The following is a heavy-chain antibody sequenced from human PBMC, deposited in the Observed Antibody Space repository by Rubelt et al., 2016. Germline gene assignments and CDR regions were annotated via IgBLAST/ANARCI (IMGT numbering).Heavy chain of an antibody. V-gene: IGHV4-39*01. Sequence: ETLSLTCTVSGGSISSSSYYWGWIRQPPGKGLEWIGSIYYSGSTYYNPSLKSRVTISVDTSKNQFSLKLSSVTAADTAVYYCARHPGSMAVADNYFDYWGPGTLVTVSS. J-gene: IGHJ4*02. CDR2: IYYSGST. CDR3: ARHPGSMAVADNYFDY. CDR1: GGSISSSSYY. D-gene: IGHD6-19*01.